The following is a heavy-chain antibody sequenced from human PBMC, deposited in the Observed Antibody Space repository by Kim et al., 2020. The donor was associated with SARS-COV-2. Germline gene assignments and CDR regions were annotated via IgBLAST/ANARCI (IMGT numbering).Heavy chain of an antibody. J-gene: IGHJ4*02. CDR2: ISSSSSYI. Sequence: GGSLRLSCAASGFTFSSYSMNWVRQAPGKGLEWVSSISSSSSYIYYVDSVKGRFTISRDNAKNSLYLQMNSLRAEDTAVYYCARDGVGRSSAGGGYWGQGALVTVSS. D-gene: IGHD6-6*01. V-gene: IGHV3-21*01. CDR1: GFTFSSYS. CDR3: ARDGVGRSSAGGGY.